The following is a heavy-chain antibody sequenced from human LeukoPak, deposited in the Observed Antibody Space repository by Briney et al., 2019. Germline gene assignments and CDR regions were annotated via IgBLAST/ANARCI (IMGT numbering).Heavy chain of an antibody. CDR1: GGSISSYY. D-gene: IGHD6-19*01. J-gene: IGHJ3*02. Sequence: ASETLSLTCTVSGGSISSYYWSWIRQPPGKGLEWIGYIYYSGSTNYNPSLKSRVTISVDTSKSQFSLKLSSVTAADTAVYYCAREPAVAGPSIPPFDAFDIWGQGTMVTVSS. CDR3: AREPAVAGPSIPPFDAFDI. CDR2: IYYSGST. V-gene: IGHV4-59*12.